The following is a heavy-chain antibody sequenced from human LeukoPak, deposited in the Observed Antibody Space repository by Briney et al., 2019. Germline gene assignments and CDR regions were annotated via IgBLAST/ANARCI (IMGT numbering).Heavy chain of an antibody. J-gene: IGHJ4*02. V-gene: IGHV3-30*14. CDR1: GFTFSSYV. Sequence: PGGSLRLSCAASGFTFSSYVMHWVRQAPGKGLEWVAIISYDGSNEYYADSVKGRFTISRDNAKRSVYLQMNSLRAEDTAMYYCARVTLTSANFDYWGQGTLVTVSS. CDR3: ARVTLTSANFDY. CDR2: ISYDGSNE.